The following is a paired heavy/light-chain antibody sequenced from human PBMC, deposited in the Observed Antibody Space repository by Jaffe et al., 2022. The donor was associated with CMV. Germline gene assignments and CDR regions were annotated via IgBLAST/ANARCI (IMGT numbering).Light chain of an antibody. V-gene: IGLV2-14*03. J-gene: IGLJ1*01. CDR3: SSYTTSSTYV. Sequence: QSALTQPASVSGSPGQSITISCTGTSSDVGAYKYVSWYQQHPGKAPKLMIYDVSNRPSGVSNRFSGSKSGNTASLTISGLQAEDEADYYCSSYTTSSTYVFGTGTKVTVL. CDR2: DVS. CDR1: SSDVGAYKY.
Heavy chain of an antibody. D-gene: IGHD3-22*01. Sequence: QVQLQESGPGLVKPSQTLSLTCSVSGGSISNNNHYWNWIRQHPGKGLEWIAYIHYRGGTYQNPSLRSRITTSIDTSKNQFSLKLSSVTAADTAVYYCARDNSGYASFDSWGQGSLVTVSS. J-gene: IGHJ4*02. CDR2: IHYRGGT. CDR1: GGSISNNNHY. CDR3: ARDNSGYASFDS. V-gene: IGHV4-31*03.